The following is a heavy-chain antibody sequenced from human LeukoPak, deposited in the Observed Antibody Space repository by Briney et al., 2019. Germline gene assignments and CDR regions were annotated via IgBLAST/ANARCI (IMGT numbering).Heavy chain of an antibody. D-gene: IGHD1-1*01. CDR3: AKVWYRYNWNDGGGAFDI. CDR2: FSGSGGST. J-gene: IGHJ3*02. V-gene: IGHV3-23*01. Sequence: GGSLRLSCAVSGFIFSNYAMSWVRQAPGKGLQWVSAFSGSGGSTYYADSVKGRFTISRDNSKNTLYLQMNSLRAEDTAVYYCAKVWYRYNWNDGGGAFDIWGQGTMVTVSS. CDR1: GFIFSNYA.